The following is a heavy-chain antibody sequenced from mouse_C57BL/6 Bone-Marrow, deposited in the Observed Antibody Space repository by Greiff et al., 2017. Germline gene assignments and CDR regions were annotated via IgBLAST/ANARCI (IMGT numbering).Heavy chain of an antibody. Sequence: VHVKQSGAELVRPGASVKLSCTASGFNFKDDYMHWVKQRPEQGLEWIGWIDPENGDTEYASKFQGKATITADTSSNTAYLQLSSLTSEDTAVYYCTILLRFFDYWGQGTTLTVSS. CDR1: GFNFKDDY. V-gene: IGHV14-4*01. CDR3: TILLRFFDY. J-gene: IGHJ2*01. CDR2: IDPENGDT. D-gene: IGHD1-1*01.